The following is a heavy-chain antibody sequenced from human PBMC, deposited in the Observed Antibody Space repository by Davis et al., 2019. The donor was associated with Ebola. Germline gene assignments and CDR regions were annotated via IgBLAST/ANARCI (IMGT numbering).Heavy chain of an antibody. Sequence: SVKVSCKASAGPFSNYAISWVGQAPGQGLEWMGGIIPIFGTANYAQKFQGRVTITADESTSTAYMELSSLRSEDTAVYYCAREPQDIVVVPAATPYYYYGMDVWGQGTTVTVSS. V-gene: IGHV1-69*13. CDR1: AGPFSNYA. D-gene: IGHD2-2*01. J-gene: IGHJ6*02. CDR2: IIPIFGTA. CDR3: AREPQDIVVVPAATPYYYYGMDV.